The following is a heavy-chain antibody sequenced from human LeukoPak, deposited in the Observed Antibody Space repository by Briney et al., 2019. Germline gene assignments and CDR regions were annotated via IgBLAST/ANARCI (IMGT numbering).Heavy chain of an antibody. V-gene: IGHV3-11*01. J-gene: IGHJ6*03. CDR3: ARVLRYCSGGNCYSGGLGYMDV. CDR2: ISRSGSTK. D-gene: IGHD2-15*01. CDR1: GFTFSDYN. Sequence: AGSLRLSGPASGFTFSDYNMRWIRQAPGKGLEWVSSISRSGSTKYYADSVKGRLTISRDNAKNSLFLQMNSLRAEDTAVYYCARVLRYCSGGNCYSGGLGYMDVWGKGTTVTISS.